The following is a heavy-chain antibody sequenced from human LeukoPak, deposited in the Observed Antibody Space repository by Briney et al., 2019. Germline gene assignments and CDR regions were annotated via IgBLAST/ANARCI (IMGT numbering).Heavy chain of an antibody. Sequence: PGGSPRLSCAASGFTFSSYGMHWVRQAPGKGLEWVAVIWYDGSNRYYSDSVKGRFTISRDNSKNTLYLQMNSLRAEDTAVYYCARDRDYSDSWSACDIWGQGTMVSVSS. J-gene: IGHJ3*02. D-gene: IGHD6-13*01. V-gene: IGHV3-33*01. CDR1: GFTFSSYG. CDR3: ARDRDYSDSWSACDI. CDR2: IWYDGSNR.